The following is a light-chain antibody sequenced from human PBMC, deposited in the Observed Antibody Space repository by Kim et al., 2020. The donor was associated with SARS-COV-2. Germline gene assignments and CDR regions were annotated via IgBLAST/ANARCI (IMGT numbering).Light chain of an antibody. CDR3: QHHNNWPLT. CDR2: GAS. V-gene: IGKV3-15*01. J-gene: IGKJ1*01. Sequence: VSPGERPTRSCRASQSVSSNLAWYQQKPGQAPRLLIYGASTRATGIPARFSGSGSGTEFTLTISSLQSEDFALYYCQHHNNWPLTFGQGTKVDIK. CDR1: QSVSSN.